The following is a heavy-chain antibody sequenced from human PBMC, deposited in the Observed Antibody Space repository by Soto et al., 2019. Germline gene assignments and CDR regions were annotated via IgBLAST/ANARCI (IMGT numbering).Heavy chain of an antibody. Sequence: PSETLSLTCTASGGSISSSSYYWGWIRQTPGKGLEWIGSIYYSGSTYYNPSLKSRVTISVDTSKNQFSLKLSSVTAADTAVYYCARSGYSYGPNPLLYWGQGTLVTVSS. CDR1: GGSISSSSYY. D-gene: IGHD5-18*01. CDR3: ARSGYSYGPNPLLY. V-gene: IGHV4-39*07. CDR2: IYYSGST. J-gene: IGHJ4*02.